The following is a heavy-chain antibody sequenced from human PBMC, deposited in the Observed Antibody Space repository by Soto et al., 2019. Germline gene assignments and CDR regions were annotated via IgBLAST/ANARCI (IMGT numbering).Heavy chain of an antibody. CDR2: ISGSGDTK. Sequence: GSLRLSCASSGFTFSSCSMNWVRQAPGKGLEWVSFISGSGDTKYYADSVKGRFTISRDNAKNSLYLQMSSLRDEDTAVYYCAKYCSSDVCFDYWGQGTLVTVSS. CDR1: GFTFSSCS. D-gene: IGHD2-8*01. V-gene: IGHV3-48*02. J-gene: IGHJ4*02. CDR3: AKYCSSDVCFDY.